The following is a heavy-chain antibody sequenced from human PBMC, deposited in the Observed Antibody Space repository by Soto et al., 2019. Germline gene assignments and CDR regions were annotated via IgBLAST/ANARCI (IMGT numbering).Heavy chain of an antibody. D-gene: IGHD3-10*01. Sequence: PKLVNHPRPLALTCTFWGFSLSPSEVGVGRIRQRPGKPLEWLALIYWDDDKPYSPSLKSRLTITQDTSKNQVVLTMTNINPVDTATYSCAHSSHYYGSGSYSGFDYWGQGRLGTVSS. V-gene: IGHV2-5*02. CDR3: AHSSHYYGSGSYSGFDY. CDR2: IYWDDDK. J-gene: IGHJ4*01. CDR1: GFSLSPSEVG.